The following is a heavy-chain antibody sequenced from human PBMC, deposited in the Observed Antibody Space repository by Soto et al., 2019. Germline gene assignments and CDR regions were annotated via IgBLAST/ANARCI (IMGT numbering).Heavy chain of an antibody. J-gene: IGHJ4*02. CDR2: ITSSGVST. CDR1: GFIFNNYA. CDR3: AKGPTNVSARVDS. V-gene: IGHV3-23*01. Sequence: EVHLLESGGGLVQPGGSLRLSCAASGFIFNNYAMIWVRQAPGKGLEWVSGITSSGVSTYYADSVKGRFTISRDNSKNTLYLQMDSLNAEDKAVYYCAKGPTNVSARVDSWGQGTLVTVSS.